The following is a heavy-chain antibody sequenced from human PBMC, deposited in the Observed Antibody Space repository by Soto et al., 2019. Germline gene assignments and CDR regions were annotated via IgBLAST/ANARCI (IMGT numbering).Heavy chain of an antibody. CDR1: GFTFSSYA. D-gene: IGHD6-19*01. V-gene: IGHV3-23*01. Sequence: GGSLRLSCAASGFTFSSYAMSWVRQAPGKGLEWVSAISGSGGSTYYADPVKGRFTISRDNSKNTLYLQMNSLRAEDTAVYYCAKSRVPLAVAGEYFDYWGQGTLVTVSS. CDR2: ISGSGGST. CDR3: AKSRVPLAVAGEYFDY. J-gene: IGHJ4*02.